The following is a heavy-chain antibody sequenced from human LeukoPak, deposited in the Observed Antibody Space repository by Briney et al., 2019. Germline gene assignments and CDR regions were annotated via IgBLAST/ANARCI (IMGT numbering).Heavy chain of an antibody. CDR2: IWYDGSNK. V-gene: IGHV3-33*01. D-gene: IGHD3-22*01. CDR1: GFTFSSYG. CDR3: ARDSHYYDSSGYYPGY. J-gene: IGHJ4*02. Sequence: GGSLRLSCAASGFTFSSYGMHWVRQAPGKGLEWVAVIWYDGSNKYCADSVKGRFTISRDNSKNTLYLQMNSLRAEDTAVYYCARDSHYYDSSGYYPGYWGQGTLVTVSS.